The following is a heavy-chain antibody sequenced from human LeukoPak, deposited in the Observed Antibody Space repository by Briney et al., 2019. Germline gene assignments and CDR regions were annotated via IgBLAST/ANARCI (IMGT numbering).Heavy chain of an antibody. CDR3: ARPGRYDSSGYYDT. V-gene: IGHV1-2*06. CDR1: GYTFTGYY. D-gene: IGHD3-22*01. Sequence: GASVKVSCKASGYTFTGYYMHWVRQAPGQGLEWMGRINPNSGGTNYAQKFQGRVTMTRDTSISTAYMELSRLRSEDTAVYYCARPGRYDSSGYYDTWGQGTLVTVSS. CDR2: INPNSGGT. J-gene: IGHJ5*02.